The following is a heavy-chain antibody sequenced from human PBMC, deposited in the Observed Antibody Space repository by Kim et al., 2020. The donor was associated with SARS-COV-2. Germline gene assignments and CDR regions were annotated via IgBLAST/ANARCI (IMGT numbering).Heavy chain of an antibody. D-gene: IGHD3-16*01. Sequence: YAGSGKGRFTISRDNSKKTVYLQMNSLRVEDTAVYFCARDRGGTGAVFDYWGQGTLVTVSS. V-gene: IGHV3-53*01. J-gene: IGHJ4*02. CDR3: ARDRGGTGAVFDY.